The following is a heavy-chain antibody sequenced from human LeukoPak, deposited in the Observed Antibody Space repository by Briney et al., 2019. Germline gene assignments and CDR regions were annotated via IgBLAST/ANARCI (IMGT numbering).Heavy chain of an antibody. CDR2: INSDGSST. Sequence: GGSLRLSCAASGFTFSSYWMHWVRQAPGKGLVWVSRINSDGSSTSYADSVKGRFTISRDNAKNTLYLQMNSLRAEDTAVYCCARNRYYGSGSYYPYYFDYWGQGTLVTVSS. V-gene: IGHV3-74*01. D-gene: IGHD3-10*01. J-gene: IGHJ4*02. CDR3: ARNRYYGSGSYYPYYFDY. CDR1: GFTFSSYW.